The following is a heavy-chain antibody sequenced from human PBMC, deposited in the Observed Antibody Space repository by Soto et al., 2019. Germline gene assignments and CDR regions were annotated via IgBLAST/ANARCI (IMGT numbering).Heavy chain of an antibody. Sequence: SETLSLTCSVSGDSIGSSTNYWGWIRQPPGKGLEWIGTIYHSGNTYYDPTLKSRVAISVDMSKNQFSLRLNSVTAADTAVYYCARHEWLQLWLVTEYWGQGALVTVSS. D-gene: IGHD5-18*01. CDR3: ARHEWLQLWLVTEY. J-gene: IGHJ4*02. CDR2: IYHSGNT. V-gene: IGHV4-39*01. CDR1: GDSIGSSTNY.